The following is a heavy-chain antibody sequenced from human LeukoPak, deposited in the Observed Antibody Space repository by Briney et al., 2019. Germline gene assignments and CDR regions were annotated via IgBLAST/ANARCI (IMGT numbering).Heavy chain of an antibody. D-gene: IGHD4-23*01. J-gene: IGHJ4*02. V-gene: IGHV3-23*01. CDR3: AKSSGGNYTPSGDY. CDR2: ISGSGDTT. CDR1: GFTFSSYA. Sequence: GGSLRLSCAASGFTFSSYAMNWVRQAPGKGLEWVSSISGSGDTTFYADSVKGRFTISRDNSKNTLYLQMNSLRAGDTAIYYCAKSSGGNYTPSGDYWGQGTLVTVSS.